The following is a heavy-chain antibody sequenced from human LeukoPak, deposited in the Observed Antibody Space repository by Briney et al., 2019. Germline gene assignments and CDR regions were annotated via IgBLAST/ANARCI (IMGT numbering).Heavy chain of an antibody. CDR2: IQYDGSNK. CDR3: AKGYGGPYYFDY. J-gene: IGHJ4*02. D-gene: IGHD4-17*01. Sequence: GGSLRLSCAASGFTFSTYGMLWVRQAPGQGPEWVALIQYDGSNKYYADSVKGRFTISRDNSKNTLYLQMNSLRAEDTAVYYCAKGYGGPYYFDYWGQGTLVTVSS. CDR1: GFTFSTYG. V-gene: IGHV3-30*02.